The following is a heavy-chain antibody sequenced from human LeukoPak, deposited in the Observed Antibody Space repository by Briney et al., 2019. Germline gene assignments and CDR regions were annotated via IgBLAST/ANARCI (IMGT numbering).Heavy chain of an antibody. CDR2: ISGTGGST. V-gene: IGHV3-23*01. CDR3: AKQSYSSAGGPY. D-gene: IGHD6-19*01. J-gene: IGHJ4*02. Sequence: GGSLRLSCAASGFTFSSYAITWVRQAPGKGLEWVSTISGTGGSTYYADSVKGRFTISRDNSTNTLYLQMNSLRAEDTAVYYCAKQSYSSAGGPYWGQGTLVTVSS. CDR1: GFTFSSYA.